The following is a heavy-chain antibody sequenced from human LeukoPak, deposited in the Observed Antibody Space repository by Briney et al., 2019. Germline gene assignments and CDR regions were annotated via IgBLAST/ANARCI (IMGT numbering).Heavy chain of an antibody. Sequence: SETLSLTCTVSGGSIYSGSYYWSWIRQPAGKGLEWIGRIHTSGSTNYNPSLKSRVTISVDTSKNQFSLKLSSVTAADTAVYYCARHSSSWYVAAWGQGTLVTVSS. CDR2: IHTSGST. V-gene: IGHV4-61*02. CDR3: ARHSSSWYVAA. D-gene: IGHD6-13*01. CDR1: GGSIYSGSYY. J-gene: IGHJ5*02.